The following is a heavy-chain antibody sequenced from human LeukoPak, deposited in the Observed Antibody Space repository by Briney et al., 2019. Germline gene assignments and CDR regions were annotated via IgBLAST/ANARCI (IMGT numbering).Heavy chain of an antibody. CDR1: AGSISSYY. CDR2: IYYSGST. Sequence: SETLSLTCTVSAGSISSYYWSWIRQPPGKGLEWIGYIYYSGSTNYNPSLKSRVTISVDTSKNQFSLKLSSVTAADTAVYYCARGRSPYYFDYWGQGTLVTVSS. V-gene: IGHV4-59*01. J-gene: IGHJ4*02. CDR3: ARGRSPYYFDY.